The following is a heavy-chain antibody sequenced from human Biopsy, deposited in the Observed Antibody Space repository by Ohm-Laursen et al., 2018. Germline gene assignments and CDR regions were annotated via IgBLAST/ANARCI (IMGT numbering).Heavy chain of an antibody. CDR1: AYSVGDQR. Sequence: ASVKAACKVDAYSVGDQRTQWARQDGGQGSEWMGWIEPKSGGTNYAQKFQGRVTMTRDTSISTTYMELRRLTSADTAVFYCARELGDFWCGMQFDFWGQGTLVTVSS. CDR2: IEPKSGGT. J-gene: IGHJ5*01. CDR3: ARELGDFWCGMQFDF. D-gene: IGHD3-3*01. V-gene: IGHV1-2*02.